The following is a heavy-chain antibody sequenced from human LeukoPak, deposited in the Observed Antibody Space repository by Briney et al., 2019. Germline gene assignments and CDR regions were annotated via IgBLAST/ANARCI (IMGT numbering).Heavy chain of an antibody. V-gene: IGHV3-53*01. J-gene: IGHJ4*02. D-gene: IGHD3-22*01. CDR3: ARSSERKYYFDY. Sequence: PGGSLRLSCAASGFTFSNAWMSWVRQAPGKGLEWVSLIYSGGTTYYADSVKGRFTISRDNSKNTLYLQMNSLRAEDTAVYYCARSSERKYYFDYWGQGTLVTVSS. CDR1: GFTFSNAW. CDR2: IYSGGTT.